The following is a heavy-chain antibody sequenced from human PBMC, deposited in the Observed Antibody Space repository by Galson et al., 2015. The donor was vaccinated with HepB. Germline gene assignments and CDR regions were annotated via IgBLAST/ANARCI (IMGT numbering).Heavy chain of an antibody. V-gene: IGHV3-30*18. CDR2: MSFDGSHK. CDR3: AKGKTYYDILIGPFDY. J-gene: IGHJ4*02. CDR1: GFTFNTYA. Sequence: SLRLSCAASGFTFNTYAMHWVRQAPGKALEWVAVMSFDGSHKYYAESVKGRFTVSRDNSKNTLYLQMNSLRVEDTAVYYCAKGKTYYDILIGPFDYWGQGILATVSS. D-gene: IGHD3-9*01.